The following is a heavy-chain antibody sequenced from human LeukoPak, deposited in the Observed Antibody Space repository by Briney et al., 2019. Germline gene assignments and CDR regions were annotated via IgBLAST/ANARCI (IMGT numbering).Heavy chain of an antibody. CDR2: IKQDGSEK. D-gene: IGHD6-19*01. CDR3: ARGWLAMKSPKDY. J-gene: IGHJ4*02. Sequence: GGSLRLSCAASGFTFSSYWMSWVRQAPGKGLEWVANIKQDGSEKYYVDSVKGRFTISRDNAKNSLYLQMNSLRAEDTAVYYCARGWLAMKSPKDYWGQGTLVTVSS. CDR1: GFTFSSYW. V-gene: IGHV3-7*01.